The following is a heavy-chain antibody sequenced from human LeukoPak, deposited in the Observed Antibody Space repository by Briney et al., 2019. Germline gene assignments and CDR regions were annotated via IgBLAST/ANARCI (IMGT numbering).Heavy chain of an antibody. D-gene: IGHD5-24*01. Sequence: PGGSLRLSCAASGFTFSNYWMIWVRQAPGKGLGWVGNIKQDGSEKRYAESVRGRFSISRDNAQTSLYLQMNTLRAEDTAVYYCARASNPWLQLTWGQGTLVTVSS. V-gene: IGHV3-7*05. J-gene: IGHJ5*02. CDR1: GFTFSNYW. CDR3: ARASNPWLQLT. CDR2: IKQDGSEK.